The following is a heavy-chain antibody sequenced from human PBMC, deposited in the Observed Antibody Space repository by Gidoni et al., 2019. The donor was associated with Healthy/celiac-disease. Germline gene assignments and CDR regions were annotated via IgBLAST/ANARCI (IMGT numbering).Heavy chain of an antibody. V-gene: IGHV4-59*01. J-gene: IGHJ6*02. Sequence: QVQLQESGPGLVKPSETLSLTCTVSGGSISSYYWSWIRQPPGKGLYWIGYIYYSGRTNYNPSLNSRVTISVDTSKNQFSLKLSSVTAADTAVYYCARAPPYYYYYGMDVWGQGTTVTVSS. CDR1: GGSISSYY. CDR3: ARAPPYYYYYGMDV. CDR2: IYYSGRT.